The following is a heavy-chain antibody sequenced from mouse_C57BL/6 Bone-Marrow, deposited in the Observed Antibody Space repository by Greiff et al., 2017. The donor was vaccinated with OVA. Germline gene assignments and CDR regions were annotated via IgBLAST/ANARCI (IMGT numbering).Heavy chain of an antibody. CDR3: ARIGAESNAMDY. CDR1: GYTFTSYG. Sequence: QVQLKESGAELARPGASVKLSCKASGYTFTSYGISWVKQRTGQGLEWIGEIYPRSGNTYYNEKFKGKATLTADKSSSTAYMELRSLTSEDSAVYFCARIGAESNAMDYWGQGTSVTVSS. J-gene: IGHJ4*01. CDR2: IYPRSGNT. V-gene: IGHV1-81*01. D-gene: IGHD1-3*01.